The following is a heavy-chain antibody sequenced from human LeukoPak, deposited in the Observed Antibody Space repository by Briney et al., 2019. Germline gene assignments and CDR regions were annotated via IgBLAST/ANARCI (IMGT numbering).Heavy chain of an antibody. CDR3: ARYYYDSSGHYYFDY. D-gene: IGHD3-22*01. J-gene: IGHJ4*02. CDR1: GGSISSYY. V-gene: IGHV4-59*08. CDR2: IYYSGST. Sequence: PSETLSLTCTVSGGSISSYYWSWIRQPPGKGLGWIGYIYYSGSTNYNPSLKSRVTISVDTSKNQFSLKLSSVTAADTAVYYCARYYYDSSGHYYFDYWGQGTLVTVSS.